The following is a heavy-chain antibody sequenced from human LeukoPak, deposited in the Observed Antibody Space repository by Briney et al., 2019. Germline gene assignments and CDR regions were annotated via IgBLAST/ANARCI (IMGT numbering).Heavy chain of an antibody. CDR2: ITSSSSYI. Sequence: GGSLRLSCAASGFTFSSYAMSWVRQAPGKGLEWVSSITSSSSYIYYADSVKGRFTISRDNAKNSLYLQMNSLRAEDTAVYYCARDRGYDYNYYYYYGMDVWGQGTTVTVSS. CDR1: GFTFSSYA. CDR3: ARDRGYDYNYYYYYGMDV. V-gene: IGHV3-21*01. J-gene: IGHJ6*02. D-gene: IGHD5-12*01.